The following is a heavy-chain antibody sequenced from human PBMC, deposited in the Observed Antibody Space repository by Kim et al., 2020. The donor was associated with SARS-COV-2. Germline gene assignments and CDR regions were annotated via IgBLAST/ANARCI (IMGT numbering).Heavy chain of an antibody. CDR2: IYSGGST. Sequence: GGSLRLSCAASGFTVSSNYMSWVRQAPGKGLEWVSVIYSGGSTYYADSVKGRFTISRDNSKNTLYLQMNSLRAEDTAVYYCARVTGHQVRYSSSWYAHRWGGNKNWFDPWGQGTLVTVSS. J-gene: IGHJ5*02. D-gene: IGHD6-13*01. V-gene: IGHV3-53*01. CDR3: ARVTGHQVRYSSSWYAHRWGGNKNWFDP. CDR1: GFTVSSNY.